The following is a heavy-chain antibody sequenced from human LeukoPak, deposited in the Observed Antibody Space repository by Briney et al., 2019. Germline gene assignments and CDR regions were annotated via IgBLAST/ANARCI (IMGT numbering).Heavy chain of an antibody. Sequence: PGGSLRLSCAASEFTFTRYELNWVRQAPGKGLEWVSYTSSSGNTISYADSVKGRFTISRDNAKNSLYLQVISLRAEDTAVYYCARGPSIAARYDAFDIWGQGTMATVSS. J-gene: IGHJ3*02. CDR3: ARGPSIAARYDAFDI. D-gene: IGHD6-6*01. V-gene: IGHV3-48*03. CDR2: TSSSGNTI. CDR1: EFTFTRYE.